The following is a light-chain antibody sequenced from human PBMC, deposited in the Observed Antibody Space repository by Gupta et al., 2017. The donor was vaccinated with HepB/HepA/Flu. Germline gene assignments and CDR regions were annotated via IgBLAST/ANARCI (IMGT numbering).Light chain of an antibody. CDR2: GAS. V-gene: IGKV3-15*01. Sequence: EIVMTQSPATLSVSPGERATLSCRASQSVSSNLAWYQQKPGQAPRLLIYGASTRDTGIPARFSGSGYGTEFTLTISSRQSEDFAVYYCQQYKNWPPWTFGQGTXVEIK. CDR3: QQYKNWPPWT. J-gene: IGKJ1*01. CDR1: QSVSSN.